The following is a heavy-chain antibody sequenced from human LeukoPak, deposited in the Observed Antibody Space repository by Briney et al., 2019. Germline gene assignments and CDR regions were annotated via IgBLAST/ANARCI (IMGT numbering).Heavy chain of an antibody. V-gene: IGHV3-23*01. J-gene: IGHJ4*01. D-gene: IGHD6-13*01. Sequence: GGSLRLSCAASGLTFSSYAVSWVRQAPGKGLEWVSTISGSGGSTYYADSVKGRFTISRDNSKNTLYLQMNSLRAEDTAVYYCARGTLYSSKFDYWGHGTLVTVSS. CDR2: ISGSGGST. CDR1: GLTFSSYA. CDR3: ARGTLYSSKFDY.